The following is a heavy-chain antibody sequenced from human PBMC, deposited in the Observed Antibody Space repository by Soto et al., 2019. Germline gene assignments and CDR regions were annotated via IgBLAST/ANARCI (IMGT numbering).Heavy chain of an antibody. CDR3: ARMSMAPR. Sequence: QVQLQQWGAGLLKPSETLSLTCAVYGGSFSGYFWSWIRQPPGKGLEWIGEINHSGSTNYNPSLKSRVTISVDTYKNQCSLKLTSVTAADTAVYYCARMSMAPRWGQGTLVTVSS. J-gene: IGHJ4*02. D-gene: IGHD6-6*01. CDR2: INHSGST. V-gene: IGHV4-34*01. CDR1: GGSFSGYF.